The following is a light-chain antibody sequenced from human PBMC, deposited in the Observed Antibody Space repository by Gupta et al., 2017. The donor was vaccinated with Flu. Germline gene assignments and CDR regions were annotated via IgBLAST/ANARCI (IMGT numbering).Light chain of an antibody. J-gene: IGKJ2*03. CDR2: DAS. V-gene: IGKV3-11*01. Sequence: EIVLTQSPATLSLSPGERATLSCRASQSVSSYLAWYQQKPGQAPRLLIYDASNRDTGLEARFRGRWYGIYVTLTISSREPEDFAGYYFQQPSNCPPHSFGQGTKLEIK. CDR1: QSVSSY. CDR3: QQPSNCPPHS.